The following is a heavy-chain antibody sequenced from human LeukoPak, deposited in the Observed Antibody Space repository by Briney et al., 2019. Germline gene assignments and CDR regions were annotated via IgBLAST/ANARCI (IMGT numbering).Heavy chain of an antibody. CDR1: GYTFTSYD. J-gene: IGHJ6*02. V-gene: IGHV1-8*01. Sequence: ASVKVSCEASGYTFTSYDINWVRQATGQGLEWMGWMNPNSGNTGYAQKFQGRVTMTRNTSISTAYMELSSLRSEDTAVYYCARVSYGGNSFFDYYYYYYGMDVWGQGTTVTVSS. CDR3: ARVSYGGNSFFDYYYYYYGMDV. D-gene: IGHD4-17*01. CDR2: MNPNSGNT.